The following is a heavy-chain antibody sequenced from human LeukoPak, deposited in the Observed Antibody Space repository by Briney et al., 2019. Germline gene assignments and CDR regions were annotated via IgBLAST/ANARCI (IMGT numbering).Heavy chain of an antibody. V-gene: IGHV1-69*04. CDR3: ARRSRDDSSGYYSFDY. CDR2: IIPILGIA. J-gene: IGHJ4*02. D-gene: IGHD3-22*01. Sequence: SVKVSCKASGGTFSSYAISWVRQAPGQGLEWMGRIIPILGIANYAQKFQGRVTITADKSTSTAYMELSSLRSDDTAVYYCARRSRDDSSGYYSFDYWGQGTLVTVSS. CDR1: GGTFSSYA.